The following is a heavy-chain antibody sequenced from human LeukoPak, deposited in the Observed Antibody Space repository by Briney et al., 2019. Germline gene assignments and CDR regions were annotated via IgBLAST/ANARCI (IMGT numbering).Heavy chain of an antibody. CDR3: ARGPYDSSGYYYPDFDY. CDR2: INHSGST. Sequence: SETLSLTCAVYGGSFSGYYWSWIRQPPGKGLEWIGEINHSGSTNYNPSLKSRVTISVDTSKNQFSLKLSSVTAADTAVYYCARGPYDSSGYYYPDFDYWGQGTLVTVSS. CDR1: GGSFSGYY. V-gene: IGHV4-34*01. J-gene: IGHJ4*02. D-gene: IGHD3-22*01.